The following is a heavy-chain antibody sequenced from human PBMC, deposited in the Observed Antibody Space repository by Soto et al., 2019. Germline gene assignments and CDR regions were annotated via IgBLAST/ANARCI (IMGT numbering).Heavy chain of an antibody. CDR3: ARDRRVAVAGYNWFDP. CDR2: ISSSSSYI. J-gene: IGHJ5*02. Sequence: EVQLVESGGGLVKPGGSLRLSCAASGFTFSSYSMNWVRQAPGKGLEWVSSISSSSSYIYYADSVKGRFTISRDNAKNSLYLQMNSLRAEDTAVYYCARDRRVAVAGYNWFDPWGQGTLVTVSS. D-gene: IGHD6-19*01. V-gene: IGHV3-21*01. CDR1: GFTFSSYS.